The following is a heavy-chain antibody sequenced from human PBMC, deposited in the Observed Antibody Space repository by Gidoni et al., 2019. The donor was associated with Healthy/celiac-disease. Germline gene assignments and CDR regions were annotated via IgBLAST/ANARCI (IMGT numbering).Heavy chain of an antibody. D-gene: IGHD4-17*01. CDR3: AKGGDYVGY. Sequence: QVQLVESGGGVVQPGMSLRLSCAASGFTFSSYGMHWVRQAPGKGLEWVAVISYDGSNKYYADSVKGRFTISRDNSKNTLYLQMNSLRAEDTAVYYCAKGGDYVGYWGQGTLVTVSS. CDR2: ISYDGSNK. CDR1: GFTFSSYG. J-gene: IGHJ4*02. V-gene: IGHV3-30*18.